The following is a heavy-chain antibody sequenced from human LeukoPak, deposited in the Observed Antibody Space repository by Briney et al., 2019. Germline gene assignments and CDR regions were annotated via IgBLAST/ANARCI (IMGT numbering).Heavy chain of an antibody. CDR3: ARLIWGKYFDY. J-gene: IGHJ4*02. D-gene: IGHD7-27*01. CDR2: IYYSERT. CDR1: GGSISSSSYY. V-gene: IGHV4-39*01. Sequence: AETLSLTCTVSGGSISSSSYYWGWIPQPPGKGLEWIGRIYYSERTYYNPSLKIPVTISVDTSKNQFSLKMSSVTAADTAVYYCARLIWGKYFDYWGQGTLVTVSS.